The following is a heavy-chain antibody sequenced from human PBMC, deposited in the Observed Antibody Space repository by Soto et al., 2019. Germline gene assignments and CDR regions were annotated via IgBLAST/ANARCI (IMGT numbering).Heavy chain of an antibody. V-gene: IGHV3-23*01. CDR3: AKGRGGSGSLTPRVDF. J-gene: IGHJ4*02. D-gene: IGHD3-10*01. CDR1: GFTFNNYA. Sequence: EVQLLESGGGLAQPGGSLRLSCAASGFTFNNYAMTWVRQAPGKGLEWVSAISGGGDTTSYADSVKGRFTVSRDGSKNMLYLQMSSLRAEDTALYYCAKGRGGSGSLTPRVDFWGQGTLVTVSS. CDR2: ISGGGDTT.